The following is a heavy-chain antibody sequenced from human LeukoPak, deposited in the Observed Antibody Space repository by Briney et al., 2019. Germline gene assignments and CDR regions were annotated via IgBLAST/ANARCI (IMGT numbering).Heavy chain of an antibody. V-gene: IGHV1-8*01. CDR3: ARGRIRYDDYSSGWFVFFEF. CDR2: MNPNNGDT. D-gene: IGHD6-19*01. CDR1: GYDFSRYD. Sequence: ASVMVSCKASGYDFSRYDINWVRLAPGQGLEWMGWMNPNNGDTDYAQNFQGRVTMTRDNSMSTAYMELSSLRSEDTALYYCARGRIRYDDYSSGWFVFFEFWGQGSLVTVSP. J-gene: IGHJ4*02.